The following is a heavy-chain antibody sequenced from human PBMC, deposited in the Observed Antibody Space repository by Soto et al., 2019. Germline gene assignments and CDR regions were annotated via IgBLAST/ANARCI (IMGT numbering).Heavy chain of an antibody. CDR2: INPNSGGT. V-gene: IGHV1-2*04. D-gene: IGHD5-12*01. CDR3: ARARGYSGYEDYYYYYGMDV. CDR1: GYTFTGYY. J-gene: IGHJ6*02. Sequence: ASVKVSCKASGYTFTGYYMHWVRQAPGQGLEWMGWINPNSGGTNYAQKFQGWVTMTRDTSISTAYMELSRLRSDDTAVYYCARARGYSGYEDYYYYYGMDVWGQGTTVTVSS.